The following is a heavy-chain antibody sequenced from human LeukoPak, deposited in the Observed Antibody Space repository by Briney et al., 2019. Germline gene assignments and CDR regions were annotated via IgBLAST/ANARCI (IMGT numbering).Heavy chain of an antibody. CDR2: SISCGSII. J-gene: IGHJ4*02. V-gene: IGHV3-11*04. D-gene: IGHD3-10*01. CDR3: ARAGGLHFDY. CDR1: GFSFSDWF. Sequence: GGSLRLSCTASGFSFSDWFMSWIRQAPGKGLEWVSDSISCGSIIYYADSVKGRFTISRDNAKNSLYLQMNSLRVEVTAVYYCARAGGLHFDYWGQGTLVTVSS.